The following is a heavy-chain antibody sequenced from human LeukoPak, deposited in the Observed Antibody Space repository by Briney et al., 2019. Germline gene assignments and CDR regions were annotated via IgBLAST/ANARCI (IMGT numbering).Heavy chain of an antibody. Sequence: GGSLRLSCAASGFTFSSYWMSWVRQAPGKGLEWVANIKQDGSEKYYVDSVKGRLTISRDNAKNSLYLQMNSLRAEDTAVYYCARASQSMVRGVYFDYWGQGTLVTVSS. CDR3: ARASQSMVRGVYFDY. D-gene: IGHD3-10*01. V-gene: IGHV3-7*01. CDR2: IKQDGSEK. J-gene: IGHJ4*02. CDR1: GFTFSSYW.